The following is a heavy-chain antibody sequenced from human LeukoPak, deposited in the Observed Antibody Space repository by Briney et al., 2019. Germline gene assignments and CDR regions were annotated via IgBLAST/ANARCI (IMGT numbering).Heavy chain of an antibody. J-gene: IGHJ3*02. CDR2: LRVRGDTT. CDR3: AGWVVDIFDI. CDR1: GFTFSTYA. Sequence: GGSLRLSCAASGFTFSTYAMSWVRQAPGKGLEWGSTLRVRGDTTFYAESAKGRFTLSRDTSKNTLYLQMNRLSAEDTAVHYCAGWVVDIFDIWGQGTMVTVSS. D-gene: IGHD2-15*01. V-gene: IGHV3-23*01.